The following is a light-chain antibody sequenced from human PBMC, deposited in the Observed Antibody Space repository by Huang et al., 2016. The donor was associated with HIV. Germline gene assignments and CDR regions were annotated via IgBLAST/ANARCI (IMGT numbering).Light chain of an antibody. CDR2: KSS. CDR1: HSVSTW. V-gene: IGKV1-5*03. J-gene: IGKJ1*01. Sequence: DIQMTQSPSILSASVGDRVTITCRASHSVSTWVAWYQQKPGQPPKRLISKSSTVESGVPSRFSGSGSGTEFTLTISSLQPDDYATYYCQQYNTFWTFGQGTKV. CDR3: QQYNTFWT.